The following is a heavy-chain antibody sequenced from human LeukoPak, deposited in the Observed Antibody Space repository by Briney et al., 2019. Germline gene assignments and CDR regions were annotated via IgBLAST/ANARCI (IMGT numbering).Heavy chain of an antibody. CDR1: GNTFAGYY. Sequence: ASVRVSCKASGNTFAGYYVHWVRQAPGQGLEWMGWINTHSGATNYAQHFQGRVTMTTNTSVTTAYMDLDGLKSDDAAVYFCARGPIGGLRKGFDIWGQGTLVTVSS. CDR3: ARGPIGGLRKGFDI. CDR2: INTHSGAT. D-gene: IGHD1-26*01. V-gene: IGHV1-2*02. J-gene: IGHJ4*02.